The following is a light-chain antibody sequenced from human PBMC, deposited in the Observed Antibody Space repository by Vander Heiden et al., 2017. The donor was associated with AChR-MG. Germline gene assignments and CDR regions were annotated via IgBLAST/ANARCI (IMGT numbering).Light chain of an antibody. CDR2: DAS. Sequence: DIQMTQSPSSLSASVGDRVTITCQASQDINNFLNWYQQKPGKAPNLLIYDASNLEAGVPSRFSGSGSETDFTFTINSLQPEDVATYYCQQYNYLPFTFGPGTTVDIK. CDR3: QQYNYLPFT. V-gene: IGKV1-33*01. CDR1: QDINNF. J-gene: IGKJ3*01.